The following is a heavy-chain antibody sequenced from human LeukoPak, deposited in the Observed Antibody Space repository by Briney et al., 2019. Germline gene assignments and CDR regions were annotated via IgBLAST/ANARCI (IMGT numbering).Heavy chain of an antibody. Sequence: SETLSLTCSLSGYSLSSSYYWVWIRQPPGKGLEWIGSIYHSGSTHYNPSLKSRVLILGDTSKNQFSLTLSSVTAADTTVYYCARGHSFEAYDTWGQGTMVTVSS. J-gene: IGHJ3*02. V-gene: IGHV4-38-2*02. D-gene: IGHD1-26*01. CDR2: IYHSGST. CDR1: GYSLSSSYY. CDR3: ARGHSFEAYDT.